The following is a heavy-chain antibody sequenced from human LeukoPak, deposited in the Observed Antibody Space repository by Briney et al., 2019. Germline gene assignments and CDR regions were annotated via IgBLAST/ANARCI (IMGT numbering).Heavy chain of an antibody. CDR3: ARGQQQLVRFPFDY. CDR2: ISSSSSYI. CDR1: GFTFSSYS. Sequence: GGSLRLSCAASGFTFSSYSMNWVRQAPGKGLEWVASISSSSSYIYYADSVKGRFTISRDNAKNSLYLQMNSLRAEDTAVYYCARGQQQLVRFPFDYWGQGTLVTVSS. J-gene: IGHJ4*02. V-gene: IGHV3-21*01. D-gene: IGHD6-13*01.